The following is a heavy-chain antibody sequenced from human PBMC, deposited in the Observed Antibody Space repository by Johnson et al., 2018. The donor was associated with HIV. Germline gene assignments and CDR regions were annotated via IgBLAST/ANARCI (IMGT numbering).Heavy chain of an antibody. D-gene: IGHD3-22*01. CDR1: GFSFGSFG. Sequence: LVESGGGVVQPGGSLTLSCAAFGFSFGSFGIHWVRQAPGKGRAWVAFTQYDGINKYYADSVKGRFTISRDNSKKTLYLQIKSLRAGDRAMYYCVSVGHGSDYYRYAFESWGQGTMVTVSS. CDR2: TQYDGINK. V-gene: IGHV3-30*02. J-gene: IGHJ3*01. CDR3: VSVGHGSDYYRYAFES.